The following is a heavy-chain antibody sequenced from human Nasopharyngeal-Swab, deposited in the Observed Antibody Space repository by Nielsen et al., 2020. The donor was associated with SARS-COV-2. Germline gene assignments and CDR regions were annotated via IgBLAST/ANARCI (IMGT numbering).Heavy chain of an antibody. CDR3: ARSGSSWYGGAFDI. D-gene: IGHD6-13*01. J-gene: IGHJ3*02. V-gene: IGHV4-4*01. CDR2: IYHSGST. Sequence: WIRQPPGKGLEWIGEIYHSGSTNYNPSLKSRVTISVDKSKNQFSLKLSSVTAADTAVYCCARSGSSWYGGAFDIWGQGTMVTVSS.